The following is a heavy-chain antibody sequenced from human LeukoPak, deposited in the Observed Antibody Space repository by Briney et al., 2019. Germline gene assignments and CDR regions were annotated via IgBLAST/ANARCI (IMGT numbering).Heavy chain of an antibody. J-gene: IGHJ3*02. Sequence: PGGSLRLSCAASGFTFSSYGMHWVRQAPGKGLEWVAVISYDGSNKYYADSVKGRFTISRDNSKNTLYLQMNSLRAEDTAVYYCARALRFLEWLVAYDAFDIWGQGTMVTVSS. V-gene: IGHV3-30*03. D-gene: IGHD3-3*01. CDR3: ARALRFLEWLVAYDAFDI. CDR2: ISYDGSNK. CDR1: GFTFSSYG.